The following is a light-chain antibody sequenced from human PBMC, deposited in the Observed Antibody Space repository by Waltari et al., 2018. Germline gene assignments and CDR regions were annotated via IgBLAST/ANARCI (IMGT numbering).Light chain of an antibody. Sequence: EIVLTQSPDTLSLSPGERATLSCRASQSIGRYLVWYQQKPGQAPRLIIYGASTRASGIPDRFSGSGSGTDFSLTISRLEPEDFAVYHCQKHDRLPATFGQGTKVEIK. CDR1: QSIGRY. J-gene: IGKJ1*01. CDR3: QKHDRLPAT. V-gene: IGKV3-20*01. CDR2: GAS.